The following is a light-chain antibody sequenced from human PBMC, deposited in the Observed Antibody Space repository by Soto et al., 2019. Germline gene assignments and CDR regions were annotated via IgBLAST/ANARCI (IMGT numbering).Light chain of an antibody. Sequence: QSVLPRPPSASGTPGQRVTISCSGGSSNIGSNTVNWYQQLSGTAPKLLIYSTNQRPSGVPDRFSGFKSGTSASLAISGLQSEDEADYYCAAWDDSLNGVLFGGGTKLTVL. J-gene: IGLJ2*01. CDR3: AAWDDSLNGVL. V-gene: IGLV1-44*01. CDR2: STN. CDR1: SSNIGSNT.